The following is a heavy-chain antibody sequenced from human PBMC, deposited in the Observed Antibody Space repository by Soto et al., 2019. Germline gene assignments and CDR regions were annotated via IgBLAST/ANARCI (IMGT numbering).Heavy chain of an antibody. V-gene: IGHV3-23*01. J-gene: IGHJ4*02. Sequence: EVQLLESGGALVQPWGSLRLSCAASGFTFSSYAMSWVRQAPGKGLEWVSSISASGDSTHNADSVKGRFAISRDNSKNTRDLQLNSLTADDTAVYYCAKGGLYNSSWYEGYWGQGTLVTVSS. D-gene: IGHD6-13*01. CDR3: AKGGLYNSSWYEGY. CDR1: GFTFSSYA. CDR2: ISASGDST.